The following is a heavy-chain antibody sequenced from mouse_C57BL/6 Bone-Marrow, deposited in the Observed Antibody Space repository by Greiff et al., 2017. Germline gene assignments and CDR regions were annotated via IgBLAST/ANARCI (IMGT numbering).Heavy chain of an antibody. J-gene: IGHJ2*01. CDR1: GFTFSSYA. V-gene: IGHV5-4*03. Sequence: EVMLVESGGGLVKPGGSLKLSCAASGFTFSSYAMSWVRQTPEKRLEWVATISDGGSYTYYPDNVKGRFTISRDNAKNNLYLQMSHLKSEDTAMYYCASPGNLDYWGQGTTLTVSS. CDR3: ASPGNLDY. D-gene: IGHD2-1*01. CDR2: ISDGGSYT.